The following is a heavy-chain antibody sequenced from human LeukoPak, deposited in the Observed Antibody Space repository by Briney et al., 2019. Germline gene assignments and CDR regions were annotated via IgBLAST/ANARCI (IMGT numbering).Heavy chain of an antibody. Sequence: NPGGSLRLSCAASGFTFSSYSMNWVRQAPGKGLEWVSSISSSSSYIYYADSVKGRFTISRDNAKNSLYLQINSLRAEDTAVYYCASETWGDGYNCSDYWGQGTLVTVSS. V-gene: IGHV3-21*01. J-gene: IGHJ4*02. CDR3: ASETWGDGYNCSDY. D-gene: IGHD5-24*01. CDR1: GFTFSSYS. CDR2: ISSSSSYI.